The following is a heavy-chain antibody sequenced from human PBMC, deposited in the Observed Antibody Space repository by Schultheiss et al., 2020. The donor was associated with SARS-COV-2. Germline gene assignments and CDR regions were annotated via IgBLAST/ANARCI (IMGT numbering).Heavy chain of an antibody. D-gene: IGHD1-14*01. Sequence: GGSLRLSCAASGFTFSSYEMNWVRQAPGKGLEWVSYISSSGSTIYYADSVKGRFTISRDNAKNSLYLQMNSLRAEDTAVYYCARRGGPHRSMDVWGQGTTVTVSS. V-gene: IGHV3-48*03. CDR2: ISSSGSTI. CDR3: ARRGGPHRSMDV. CDR1: GFTFSSYE. J-gene: IGHJ6*02.